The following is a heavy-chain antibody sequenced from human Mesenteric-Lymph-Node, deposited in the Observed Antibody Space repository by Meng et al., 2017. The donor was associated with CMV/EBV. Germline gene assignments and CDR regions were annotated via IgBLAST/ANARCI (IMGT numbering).Heavy chain of an antibody. D-gene: IGHD3-10*01. CDR1: AVRSYG. CDR2: ISAYNGVT. CDR3: ARLNVVAVRGVITRFLDY. J-gene: IGHJ4*02. Sequence: AVRSYGISWVRHDTGQGHEWMGWISAYNGVTTYAQGLQGRVTMTTDTTTNTAYMELRSLRSDDTAVYYCARLNVVAVRGVITRFLDYWGQGTLVTVSS. V-gene: IGHV1-18*01.